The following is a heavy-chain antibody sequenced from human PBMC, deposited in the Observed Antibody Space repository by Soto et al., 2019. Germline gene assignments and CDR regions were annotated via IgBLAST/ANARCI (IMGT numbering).Heavy chain of an antibody. D-gene: IGHD2-15*01. CDR1: GYTFTSYG. V-gene: IGHV1-18*01. CDR3: ARVRRRGGYCSGGSCCDP. J-gene: IGHJ5*02. Sequence: QVQLVHSGAEVKKPGASVKVSCKASGYTFTSYGITWVRQAPGQGLEWIGWISAYNGNTNYAQKLQGRVTMTTDTYTSTAYMELRSLRSDDTAVYYCARVRRRGGYCSGGSCCDPWGQGTLVTVSS. CDR2: ISAYNGNT.